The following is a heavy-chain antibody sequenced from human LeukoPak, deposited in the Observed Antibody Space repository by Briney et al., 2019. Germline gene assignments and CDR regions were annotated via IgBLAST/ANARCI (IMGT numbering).Heavy chain of an antibody. CDR2: IRSKAYGGTT. CDR1: GFTFGDYA. CDR3: TRELGYCSGGSCPFDY. J-gene: IGHJ4*02. Sequence: PGRSLRLSCTASGFTFGDYAMSWVHQAPGKGLEWVGFIRSKAYGGTTEYAASVKGRFTISRDDSKSIAYLQMNSLKTEDTAVYYCTRELGYCSGGSCPFDYWGQGTLVTVSS. D-gene: IGHD2-15*01. V-gene: IGHV3-49*04.